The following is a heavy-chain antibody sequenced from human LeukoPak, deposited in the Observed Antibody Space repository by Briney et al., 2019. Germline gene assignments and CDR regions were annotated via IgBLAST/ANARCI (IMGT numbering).Heavy chain of an antibody. J-gene: IGHJ4*02. CDR2: IYYSGST. CDR3: ASSTIFGVVIPDY. CDR1: GGSISSSSYY. D-gene: IGHD3-3*01. Sequence: SETLSLTCTVSGGSISSSSYYWGWIRQPPGKGLEWIGSIYYSGSTYYNPSLKSRVTISVDTSKNQFSLKLSSVTAADTAVYYCASSTIFGVVIPDYWAREPWSPSPQ. V-gene: IGHV4-39*01.